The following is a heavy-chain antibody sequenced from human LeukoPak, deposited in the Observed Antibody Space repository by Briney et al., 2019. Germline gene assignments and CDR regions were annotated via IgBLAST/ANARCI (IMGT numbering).Heavy chain of an antibody. J-gene: IGHJ4*02. V-gene: IGHV3-48*03. CDR2: ISSSGSTI. Sequence: GGSLRLSCAASGFTFRSYEMIWVRQAPGKGLEWVSYISSSGSTISCADSVRGRFTISRDNAKNSLYLQMNSLRAEDTAVYYCAREQTYGDYFDYWGQGTLVTVSS. CDR1: GFTFRSYE. D-gene: IGHD4-17*01. CDR3: AREQTYGDYFDY.